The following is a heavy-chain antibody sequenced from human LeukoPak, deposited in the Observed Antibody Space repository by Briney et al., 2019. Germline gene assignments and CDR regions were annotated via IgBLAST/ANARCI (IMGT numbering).Heavy chain of an antibody. CDR2: ISGSGGST. J-gene: IGHJ4*02. V-gene: IGHV3-23*01. CDR1: GFTFSSYD. Sequence: PGGSLCLSYAASGFTFSSYDMSWVRQAPGKGLEWVSAISGSGGSTYYADSVKGRFTISRDNSKNTLYLQMNSLRAEDTAVYYCAKLPGVDATAKAYWAQGTLVTVSS. CDR3: AKLPGVDATAKAY. D-gene: IGHD2-15*01.